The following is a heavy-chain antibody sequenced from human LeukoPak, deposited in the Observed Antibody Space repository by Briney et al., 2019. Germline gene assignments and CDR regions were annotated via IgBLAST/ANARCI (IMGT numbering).Heavy chain of an antibody. J-gene: IGHJ4*02. V-gene: IGHV4-34*01. Sequence: SETLSLTCAVYGGSFNGYYWSWIRQPPGKGLEWIGEVNYIGSTTYNPSLKSRVTISLVTSKNQFSLKLSSVTDADTAVYYCARGLRGTPKHQPAELWGQGTLVTVSS. CDR3: ARGLRGTPKHQPAEL. CDR1: GGSFNGYY. D-gene: IGHD1-14*01. CDR2: VNYIGST.